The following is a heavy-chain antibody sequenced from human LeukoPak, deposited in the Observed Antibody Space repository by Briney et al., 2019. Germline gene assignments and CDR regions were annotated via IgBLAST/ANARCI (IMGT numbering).Heavy chain of an antibody. CDR2: ISYDGNNK. CDR1: GFTFSSYA. J-gene: IGHJ6*02. Sequence: PGRSLRLSCAASGFTFSSYAMHWVRQAPGKGLEWVAVISYDGNNKYYADSVKGRFTISRDNSKNTLYLQMNSLRAEDTAVYYCARPMTTVTTYYYYYGMDVWGQGTTVTVSS. CDR3: ARPMTTVTTYYYYYGMDV. V-gene: IGHV3-30-3*01. D-gene: IGHD4-17*01.